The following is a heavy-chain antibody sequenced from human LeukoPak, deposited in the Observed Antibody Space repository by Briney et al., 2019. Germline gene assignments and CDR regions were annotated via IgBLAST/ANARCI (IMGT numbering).Heavy chain of an antibody. J-gene: IGHJ4*02. CDR3: ARAGEMAVMWAFDY. D-gene: IGHD5-24*01. CDR1: GFTFSSYA. CDR2: ISSNGGST. Sequence: HSGGSLRLSCAASGFTFSSYAMHWVRQAPGKGLEYVSAISSNGGSTYYANSVKGRFTISRDNSKNTLYLQMGSLRAEDMAVYYCARAGEMAVMWAFDYWGQGTLVTVSS. V-gene: IGHV3-64*01.